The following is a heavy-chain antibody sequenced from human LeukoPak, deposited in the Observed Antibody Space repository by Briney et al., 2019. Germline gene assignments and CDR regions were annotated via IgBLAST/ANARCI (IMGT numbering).Heavy chain of an antibody. V-gene: IGHV3-48*03. D-gene: IGHD6-13*01. Sequence: PGGSLRLSCAASGFTFSSYEMNWVRQAPGKGLEWVSYISSSGNTIYYADSVKGRFTISRDNAKNSLYLQMNSLRAEDTAVYYCARGRQPLDYWGQGTLVTVSS. CDR3: ARGRQPLDY. CDR2: ISSSGNTI. CDR1: GFTFSSYE. J-gene: IGHJ4*02.